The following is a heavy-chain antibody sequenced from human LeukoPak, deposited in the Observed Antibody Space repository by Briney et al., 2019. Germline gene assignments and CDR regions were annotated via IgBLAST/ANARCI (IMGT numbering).Heavy chain of an antibody. Sequence: GGSLRLSCAASGFTFSNAWMSWVRQAPGKGLEWLGRIKSKTDGGTTDYAAPVKGRFTISRDDSQNTLYLQMNSLKTEDTAVYYCTTGAPRAYSGSYSNCWGQGTLVTVSS. CDR3: TTGAPRAYSGSYSNC. CDR2: IKSKTDGGTT. J-gene: IGHJ4*02. D-gene: IGHD1-26*01. CDR1: GFTFSNAW. V-gene: IGHV3-15*01.